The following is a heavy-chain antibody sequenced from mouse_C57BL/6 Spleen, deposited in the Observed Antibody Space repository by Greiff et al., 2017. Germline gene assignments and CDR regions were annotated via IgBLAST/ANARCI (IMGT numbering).Heavy chain of an antibody. Sequence: QVQLQQSGAELVKPGASVKMSCKASGYAFSSYWMNWVKQRPGQGLEWIGQIYPGDGDTNYNGKFKGKATLTADTSSSTAYMQISSLTSEDSAVCVSARNDGYYADYWGQGTTLTVSS. D-gene: IGHD2-3*01. CDR3: ARNDGYYADY. V-gene: IGHV1-80*01. J-gene: IGHJ2*01. CDR1: GYAFSSYW. CDR2: IYPGDGDT.